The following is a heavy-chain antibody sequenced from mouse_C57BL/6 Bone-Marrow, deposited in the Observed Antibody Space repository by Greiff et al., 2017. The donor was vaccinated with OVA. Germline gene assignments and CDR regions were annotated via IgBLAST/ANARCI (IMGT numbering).Heavy chain of an antibody. Sequence: VQLQQSGAELARPGASVKLSCKASGYTFTSYGISWVKQRTGQGLEWIGWIYPRDGSTKYNEKFKGKATLTVDTSSSTAYMELHSLTSEDSAVYFCARSTTRWFAYWGQGTLVTVSA. V-gene: IGHV1-85*01. J-gene: IGHJ3*01. CDR2: IYPRDGST. CDR3: ARSTTRWFAY. D-gene: IGHD6-1*01. CDR1: GYTFTSYG.